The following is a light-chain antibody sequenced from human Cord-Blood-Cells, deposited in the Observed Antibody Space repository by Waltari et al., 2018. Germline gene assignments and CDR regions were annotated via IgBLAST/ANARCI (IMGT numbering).Light chain of an antibody. Sequence: QSALTQPASVSGSPGQSIPIPCTGTSSDVGGYNLFPWYQQHPGKAPKLMIYEGSKRPSGVSNRFSGSKSGNTASLTISGLQAEDEADYYCCSYAGSSTYVFGTGTKVTVL. CDR2: EGS. CDR3: CSYAGSSTYV. CDR1: SSDVGGYNL. V-gene: IGLV2-23*01. J-gene: IGLJ1*01.